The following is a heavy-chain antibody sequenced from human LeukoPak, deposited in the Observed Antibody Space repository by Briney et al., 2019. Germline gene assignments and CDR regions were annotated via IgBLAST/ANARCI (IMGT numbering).Heavy chain of an antibody. CDR1: GGSFSGYY. V-gene: IGHV4-34*01. Sequence: SETLSLTCAVYGGSFSGYYWSWIRQPPGKGLEWIGEINRSGSTNYNPSLKSRVTISVDTSKNQFSLKLSSVTAADTAVYYCARGWSRAFFDYWGQGTLVTVSS. CDR3: ARGWSRAFFDY. CDR2: INRSGST. J-gene: IGHJ4*02. D-gene: IGHD3-3*01.